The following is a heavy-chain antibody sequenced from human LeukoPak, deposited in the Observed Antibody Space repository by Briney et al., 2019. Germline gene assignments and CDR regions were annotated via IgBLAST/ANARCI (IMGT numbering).Heavy chain of an antibody. CDR2: IYPGDSDT. CDR3: ARRLGRRPKNWFDP. D-gene: IGHD3-22*01. Sequence: EWXGIIYPGDSDTRYSPSFQGQVTISADKSISTAYLQWSSLKASDTAMYYCARRLGRRPKNWFDPWGQGTLVTVSS. J-gene: IGHJ5*02. V-gene: IGHV5-51*01.